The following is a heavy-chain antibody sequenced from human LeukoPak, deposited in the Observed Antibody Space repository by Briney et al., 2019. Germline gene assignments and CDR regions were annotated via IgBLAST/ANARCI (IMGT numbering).Heavy chain of an antibody. CDR3: ARRPVEYSGYDYY. CDR1: GFTFSSYS. Sequence: GGSLRLSCAASGFTFSSYSMNWVRQAPGKGLERVSSMSSSGSYIYYADSVKGRFTISRDNAKNSLYLQMNSLRAEDTAVYYCARRPVEYSGYDYYWGQGTLVTVSS. V-gene: IGHV3-21*01. J-gene: IGHJ4*02. CDR2: MSSSGSYI. D-gene: IGHD5-12*01.